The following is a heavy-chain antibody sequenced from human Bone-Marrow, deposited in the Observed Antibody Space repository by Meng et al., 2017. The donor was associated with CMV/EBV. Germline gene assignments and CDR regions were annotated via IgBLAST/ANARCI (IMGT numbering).Heavy chain of an antibody. D-gene: IGHD3-3*01. CDR3: ARSSHYDFWSGYSSTYYYYYGMDV. CDR1: GGSISSYY. CDR2: IYYSGGT. J-gene: IGHJ6*02. V-gene: IGHV4-59*01. Sequence: SETLSLTCTVSGGSISSYYWSWIRQPPGKGLEWIGYIYYSGGTNYNPSLKSRVTISVDTSKNQFSLKLSSVTAADTAVYYCARSSHYDFWSGYSSTYYYYYGMDVWGQGTTVTVSS.